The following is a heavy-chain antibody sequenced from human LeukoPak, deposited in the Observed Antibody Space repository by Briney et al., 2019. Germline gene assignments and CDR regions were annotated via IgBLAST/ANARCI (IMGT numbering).Heavy chain of an antibody. CDR2: IYYSGST. D-gene: IGHD3-16*01. Sequence: SETLSLTCTVSGGSISSSSYYWGWIRQPPGKGLEWIGSIYYSGSTYYNPSLKSRVTISVDTSKNQFSLKLSSATAADTAVYYCARDFHVSYGMDVWGQGTTVTVSS. CDR3: ARDFHVSYGMDV. V-gene: IGHV4-39*02. J-gene: IGHJ6*02. CDR1: GGSISSSSYY.